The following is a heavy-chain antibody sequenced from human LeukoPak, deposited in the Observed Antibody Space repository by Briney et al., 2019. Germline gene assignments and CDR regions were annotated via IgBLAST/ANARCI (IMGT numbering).Heavy chain of an antibody. J-gene: IGHJ4*02. D-gene: IGHD6-13*01. Sequence: ASVKVSCTASGYTFTSYAMNWMRQAPGQGLEWMGWINTNTGNPTYAQGFTGRFVFSLDTSVSTAYLQISSLKAEDTAVYYCARGSPIAAAGTGFDYWGQGTLVTVSS. CDR3: ARGSPIAAAGTGFDY. V-gene: IGHV7-4-1*02. CDR2: INTNTGNP. CDR1: GYTFTSYA.